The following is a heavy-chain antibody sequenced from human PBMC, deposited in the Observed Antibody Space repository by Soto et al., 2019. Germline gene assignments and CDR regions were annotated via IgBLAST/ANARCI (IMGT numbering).Heavy chain of an antibody. D-gene: IGHD6-13*01. V-gene: IGHV4-39*01. CDR1: GGSISSTNYY. Sequence: QLQLQESGPGLVKPSETLSLTCTVSGGSISSTNYYWGWIRQPPGKGLEWIGSIYYSVSAYYNPSLKSRVTISVDTSKNQSSLRLSSVTAADTAVYYCARLGSNWHTPSWYWGQGTLVTVSS. CDR3: ARLGSNWHTPSWY. J-gene: IGHJ4*02. CDR2: IYYSVSA.